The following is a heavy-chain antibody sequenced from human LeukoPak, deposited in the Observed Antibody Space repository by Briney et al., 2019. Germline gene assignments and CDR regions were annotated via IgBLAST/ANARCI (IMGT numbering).Heavy chain of an antibody. V-gene: IGHV3-64D*06. Sequence: PGGSLRLSCSASVFTLCNYAMRWVRQSPGKGLEYVSALSAVGNSKFYAESVKGRFTTSRDSSNNTLHLQMSSLRPEDTAVYYCVRKGWVSGAIDYWGQGTLVTVSS. CDR2: LSAVGNSK. J-gene: IGHJ4*02. CDR1: VFTLCNYA. D-gene: IGHD6-13*01. CDR3: VRKGWVSGAIDY.